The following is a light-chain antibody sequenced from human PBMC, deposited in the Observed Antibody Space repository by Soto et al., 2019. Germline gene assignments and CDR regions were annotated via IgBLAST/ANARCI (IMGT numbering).Light chain of an antibody. CDR1: QIVNLN. CDR3: HQYTSWPRGT. V-gene: IGKV3-15*01. Sequence: EIMMTQSPGTLSVSPVAGATLSCTATQIVNLNLAWYQQKPGQPPRLLLYGTSTRATGIPVRFRGSGSGTEFTLPISSLQSAESAVYYCHQYTSWPRGTFGPGTKVEIK. CDR2: GTS. J-gene: IGKJ3*01.